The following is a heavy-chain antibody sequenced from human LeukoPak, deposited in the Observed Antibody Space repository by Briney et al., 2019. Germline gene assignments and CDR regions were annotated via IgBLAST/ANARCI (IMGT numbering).Heavy chain of an antibody. CDR2: ISYDGSSK. V-gene: IGHV3-30*18. Sequence: PGGSLRLSCAASRFTFSSYGMHWVRQAPGKGLEWVAVISYDGSSKYYADSVKGRFTISRDNSKNTLFLQMNSLRADDTAVFYCAKDGGFYGENFDYWGQGTLVTVSS. D-gene: IGHD4-17*01. CDR3: AKDGGFYGENFDY. J-gene: IGHJ4*02. CDR1: RFTFSSYG.